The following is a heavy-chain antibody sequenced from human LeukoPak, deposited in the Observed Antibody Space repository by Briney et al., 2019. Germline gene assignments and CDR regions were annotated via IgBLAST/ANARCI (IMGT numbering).Heavy chain of an antibody. Sequence: ASVKVSCKASGYTFTSYDINWVRQATGQGLEWMGWMNPNSGNTGYAQKFQGRVTMTTDTSTSTASMELRSLRSDDTAVYYCARDYDHIWYNWGQGTLVTVSS. CDR1: GYTFTSYD. V-gene: IGHV1-8*01. D-gene: IGHD1-20*01. CDR2: MNPNSGNT. CDR3: ARDYDHIWYN. J-gene: IGHJ4*02.